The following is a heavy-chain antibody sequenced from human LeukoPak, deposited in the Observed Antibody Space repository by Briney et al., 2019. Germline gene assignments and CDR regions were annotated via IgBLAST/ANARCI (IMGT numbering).Heavy chain of an antibody. J-gene: IGHJ6*02. CDR2: IYYSGST. V-gene: IGHV4-31*03. CDR3: ARDHHYYGMDV. Sequence: TLSLTCSVSGGSISSGGYCWSWIRQYPGKGLEWFGYIYYSGSTFYNPSLNRRVTISVDTAKNQFSLKLSYVTAADTAVYYCARDHHYYGMDVWGQGTTVTVSS. CDR1: GGSISSGGYC.